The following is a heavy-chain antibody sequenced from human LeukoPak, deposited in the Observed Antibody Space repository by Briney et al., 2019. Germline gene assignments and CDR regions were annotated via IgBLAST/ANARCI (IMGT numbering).Heavy chain of an antibody. Sequence: GGSLRLSCAASGFTFSSYSMNWVRQAPGKGLEWVSSISSSSSYIYYADSVKGRFTISRDNAKNSLYLQMNSLRAEDTAVYYCARRPRYDAGVDYWGQGTLVTVSS. CDR2: ISSSSSYI. D-gene: IGHD3-22*01. CDR1: GFTFSSYS. V-gene: IGHV3-21*01. J-gene: IGHJ4*02. CDR3: ARRPRYDAGVDY.